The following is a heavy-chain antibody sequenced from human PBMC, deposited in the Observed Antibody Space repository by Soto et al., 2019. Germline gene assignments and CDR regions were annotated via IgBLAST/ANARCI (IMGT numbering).Heavy chain of an antibody. CDR1: GFTFSSYG. Sequence: GGSLRLSCAASGFTFSSYGMHWVRQAPGKGLEWVAVISYDGSNKYYADSVKGRFTISRDNSKNTLYLQMNSLRADDTAVYYCAKEGHYDSSGPFDYWGQGTLVTVSS. CDR3: AKEGHYDSSGPFDY. J-gene: IGHJ4*02. V-gene: IGHV3-30*18. D-gene: IGHD3-22*01. CDR2: ISYDGSNK.